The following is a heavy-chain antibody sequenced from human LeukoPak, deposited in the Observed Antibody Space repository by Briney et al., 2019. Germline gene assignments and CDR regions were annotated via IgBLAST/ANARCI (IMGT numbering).Heavy chain of an antibody. CDR1: GGSFSGYY. V-gene: IGHV4-34*01. Sequence: SETLSLTCAVYGGSFSGYYWSWIRQPPGKGLEWIGEINHSGSTNYNPSLKSRVTISVDTSKNQFSLKLSSVTAADTAVYYCARDRSPITMVRGVKGGNYYYMDVWGKGTTVTVSS. J-gene: IGHJ6*03. D-gene: IGHD3-10*01. CDR3: ARDRSPITMVRGVKGGNYYYMDV. CDR2: INHSGST.